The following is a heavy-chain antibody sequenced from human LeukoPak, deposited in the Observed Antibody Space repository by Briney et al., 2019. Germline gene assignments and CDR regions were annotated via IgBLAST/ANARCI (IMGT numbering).Heavy chain of an antibody. V-gene: IGHV4-59*01. CDR1: GGSISSYY. CDR3: AATYYDILTGYSPYYFDY. J-gene: IGHJ4*02. Sequence: SETLSLTCTVSGGSISSYYWSWIRQPPGKGLEWIGYIYYSGSTNYNPSLKSRVTISVDTSKNQFPLKLSSVTAADTAVYYCAATYYDILTGYSPYYFDYWGQGTLVTVSS. CDR2: IYYSGST. D-gene: IGHD3-9*01.